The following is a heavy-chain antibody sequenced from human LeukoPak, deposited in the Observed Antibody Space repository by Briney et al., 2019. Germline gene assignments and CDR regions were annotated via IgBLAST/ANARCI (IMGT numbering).Heavy chain of an antibody. J-gene: IGHJ4*02. CDR3: AGGGATSFDY. CDR2: ISFSNSTL. D-gene: IGHD5-12*01. V-gene: IGHV3-48*04. CDR1: GFNVSYYS. Sequence: AGGSLRLSCAASGFNVSYYSMNWVRQAPGKGLEWVSYISFSNSTLYYADSVRGRFNISRDNAKNSLSLQMNSLRAEDTAVYYCAGGGATSFDYWGQGILVTVSS.